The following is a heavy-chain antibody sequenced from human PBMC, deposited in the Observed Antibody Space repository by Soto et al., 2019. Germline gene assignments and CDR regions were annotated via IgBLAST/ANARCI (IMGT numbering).Heavy chain of an antibody. J-gene: IGHJ4*02. CDR2: IRHTGET. Sequence: SETLSLTCSVSGASVSRNYWGWIRQIPGKGLEFIGHIRHTGETTESPSLNSRIVLSIDTSHNRFSLKLFSMTAADTAVDFCARLAYDSVWNSYYFDLWGQGSLVTVSS. V-gene: IGHV4-59*02. CDR3: ARLAYDSVWNSYYFDL. CDR1: GASVSRNY. D-gene: IGHD1-7*01.